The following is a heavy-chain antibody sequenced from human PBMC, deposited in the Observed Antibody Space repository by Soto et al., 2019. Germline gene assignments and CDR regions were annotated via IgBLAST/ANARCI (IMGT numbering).Heavy chain of an antibody. D-gene: IGHD3-16*01. Sequence: QVQLVESGGGVVQPGRSLRLSCAASGFTFSNYAMHWVRQAPGKGLEWVAVISYDGSNKYYADSVKGRFTISRDNSKNTLYLQMNSLRAEDTAVYYCGRVIGGGGFDIWGQGTMVTVSS. V-gene: IGHV3-30-3*01. CDR2: ISYDGSNK. CDR1: GFTFSNYA. J-gene: IGHJ3*02. CDR3: GRVIGGGGFDI.